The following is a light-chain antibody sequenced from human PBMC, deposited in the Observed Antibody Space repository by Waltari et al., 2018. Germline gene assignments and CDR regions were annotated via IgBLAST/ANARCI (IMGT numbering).Light chain of an antibody. V-gene: IGKV1-39*01. CDR3: QQSYSALT. CDR2: AES. CDR1: QSITIY. J-gene: IGKJ4*01. Sequence: DIQMTQSPSSLSASVGDRVNITCRASQSITIYLNSYQHKPGNAPKLLIYAESSLQGGVPTRFSCSGSGTDFNLTISTLQPEDFATYYCQQSYSALTFGGGTKVEIK.